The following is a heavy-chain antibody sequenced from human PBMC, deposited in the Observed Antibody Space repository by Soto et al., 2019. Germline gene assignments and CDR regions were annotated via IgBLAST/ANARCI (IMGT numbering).Heavy chain of an antibody. CDR2: VNPGGYST. Sequence: EVQLLQSGGGLVQRGGSLRLSCAASGFTFTSYSMTWVRQTPGKGLEWVAAVNPGGYSTYYADSVKGRFTISRDNSNKTLYLQMNSLRAEDTAVYYCAKDLRAGSGYDFDYRDQGTLVTVSS. J-gene: IGHJ4*02. CDR3: AKDLRAGSGYDFDY. V-gene: IGHV3-23*01. CDR1: GFTFTSYS. D-gene: IGHD5-12*01.